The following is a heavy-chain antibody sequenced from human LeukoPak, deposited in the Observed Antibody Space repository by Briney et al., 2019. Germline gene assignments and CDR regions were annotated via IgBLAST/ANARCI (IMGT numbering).Heavy chain of an antibody. V-gene: IGHV4-39*07. Sequence: PSETLSLTCTVSGGSISSSSYYWGWIRQPPGKGLEWIGSIYYSGSTYYNPSLKSRVTISVDTSKNQFSLKLSSVTAADTAVYYCARETIRVVVVAALDYFDYWGQGTLVAVSS. J-gene: IGHJ4*02. CDR1: GGSISSSSYY. CDR3: ARETIRVVVVAALDYFDY. D-gene: IGHD2-15*01. CDR2: IYYSGST.